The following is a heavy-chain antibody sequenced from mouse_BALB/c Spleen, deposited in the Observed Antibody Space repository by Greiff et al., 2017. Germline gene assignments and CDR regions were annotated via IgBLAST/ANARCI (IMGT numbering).Heavy chain of an antibody. D-gene: IGHD1-1*01. V-gene: IGHV1-7*01. CDR1: GYTFTSYW. CDR3: ATTVEAGFAY. J-gene: IGHJ3*01. Sequence: QVHVKQSGAELAKPGASVKMSCKASGYTFTSYWMHWVKQRPGQGLEWIGYINPSTGYTEYNQKFKDKATLTADKSSSTAYMQLSSLTSEDSAVYYCATTVEAGFAYWGQGTLVTVSA. CDR2: INPSTGYT.